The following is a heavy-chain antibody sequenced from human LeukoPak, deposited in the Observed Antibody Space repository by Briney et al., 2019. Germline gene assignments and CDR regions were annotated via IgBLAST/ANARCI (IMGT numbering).Heavy chain of an antibody. CDR3: ARVGGSGSYTVIFDY. D-gene: IGHD1-26*01. CDR1: GGSISSSNW. V-gene: IGHV4-4*02. CDR2: IYHSGST. Sequence: PSETLSLTCAVSGGSISSSNWWSWVRQPPGKGLEWIGEIYHSGSTYYNPSLKSRVTISVDTSKNQFSLKLSSVTAADTAVYYCARVGGSGSYTVIFDYWGQGTLVTVSS. J-gene: IGHJ4*02.